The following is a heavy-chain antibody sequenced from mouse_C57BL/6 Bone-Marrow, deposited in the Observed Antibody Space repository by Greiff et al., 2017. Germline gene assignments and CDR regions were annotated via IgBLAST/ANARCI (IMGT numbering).Heavy chain of an antibody. CDR2: INPSSGYT. Sequence: QVQLQQSGAELARPGASVKMSCKASGYTFTSYTMHWVKQRPGQGLEWIGYINPSSGYTKYNQKFKDKATLTADKSSSTAYMQLSSLTSEDSAVYYCARFQFLYYGYDEWFAYWGQGTLVTVSA. J-gene: IGHJ3*01. CDR3: ARFQFLYYGYDEWFAY. D-gene: IGHD2-2*01. CDR1: GYTFTSYT. V-gene: IGHV1-4*01.